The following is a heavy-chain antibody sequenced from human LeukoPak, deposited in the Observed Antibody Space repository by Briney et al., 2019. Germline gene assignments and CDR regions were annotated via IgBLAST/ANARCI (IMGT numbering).Heavy chain of an antibody. D-gene: IGHD3-22*01. J-gene: IGHJ4*02. CDR3: AIMHPYYDGSGYWVQ. Sequence: GGSLRLSCAASGFTFSSYAMHWVRQAPGKGLEYVSAISSNGGSTYYANSVKGRFTISRDNSKNTLYLQMNSLRAEDTALYYCAIMHPYYDGSGYWVQWGQGTLVTVSS. CDR2: ISSNGGST. CDR1: GFTFSSYA. V-gene: IGHV3-64*01.